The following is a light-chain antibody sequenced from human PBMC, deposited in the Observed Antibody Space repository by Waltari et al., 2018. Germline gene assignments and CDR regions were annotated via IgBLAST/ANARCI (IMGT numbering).Light chain of an antibody. Sequence: SYDLTQPPSVSVSPGQTVSITRSAHKLGNTFPSWYQQRPGKSPVLVIYQDKQRPSGIPERFSGSNSGYTATLTISGALPMDEADYYCLAWDSSTAWTFGTGTRVTVL. J-gene: IGLJ1*01. CDR1: KLGNTF. CDR2: QDK. V-gene: IGLV3-1*01. CDR3: LAWDSSTAWT.